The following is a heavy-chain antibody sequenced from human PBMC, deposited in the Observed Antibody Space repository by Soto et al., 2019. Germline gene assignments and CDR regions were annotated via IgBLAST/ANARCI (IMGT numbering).Heavy chain of an antibody. J-gene: IGHJ6*02. CDR2: IWYDGSNK. Sequence: QVQLVESGGGVVQPGRSLRLSCAASGFTFSSYGMHWVRQAPGKGLEWVAVIWYDGSNKYYADSVKGRFTISRDNSKNTLYLQMNSLRAEDTAVYYCARDWGHFDWSMYGYYYGMDVWGQGTTVTVSS. D-gene: IGHD3-9*01. CDR3: ARDWGHFDWSMYGYYYGMDV. CDR1: GFTFSSYG. V-gene: IGHV3-33*01.